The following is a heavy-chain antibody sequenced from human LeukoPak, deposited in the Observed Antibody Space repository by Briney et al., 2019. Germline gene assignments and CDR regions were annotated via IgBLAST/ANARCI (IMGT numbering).Heavy chain of an antibody. J-gene: IGHJ4*02. CDR1: GFTFNSYW. V-gene: IGHV3-74*01. CDR3: ARPDYGDHRFDS. Sequence: GGSLRLSCAASGFTFNSYWMHWVRQAPGKGLVWVSRINSDGSSIRYADSVKGRFTISRDNAKNTLYLQMNSLRAEDTAVYYCARPDYGDHRFDSWGQGTLVTVSS. D-gene: IGHD4-17*01. CDR2: INSDGSSI.